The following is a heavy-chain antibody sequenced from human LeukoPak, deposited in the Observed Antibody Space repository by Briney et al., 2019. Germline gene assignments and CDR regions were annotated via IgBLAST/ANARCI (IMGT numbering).Heavy chain of an antibody. Sequence: GGSLRLSCAASGFIFSRYWMIWVRQAPGKGLEWVANIKQDGSEKYYVDSVKGRFTISRDNAKNSLYLQMSSLRAEDTALYYCARGISGPHYFDYWGQGTLVTASS. J-gene: IGHJ4*02. CDR1: GFIFSRYW. CDR3: ARGISGPHYFDY. V-gene: IGHV3-7*03. D-gene: IGHD3-10*01. CDR2: IKQDGSEK.